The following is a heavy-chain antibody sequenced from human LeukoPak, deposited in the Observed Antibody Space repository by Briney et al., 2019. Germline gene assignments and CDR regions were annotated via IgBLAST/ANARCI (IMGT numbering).Heavy chain of an antibody. CDR3: ARDVVPAAPTYDAFDI. V-gene: IGHV4-4*07. J-gene: IGHJ3*02. CDR2: IYTSGST. D-gene: IGHD2-2*01. Sequence: SETLSLTCTVSGGSISSYYWSWIRQPAGKGLEWIGRIYTSGSTNYNPSLKSRVTMSVDTSKNQFSLKLSSVTAADTAVYYCARDVVPAAPTYDAFDIWGQGTMVTVSS. CDR1: GGSISSYY.